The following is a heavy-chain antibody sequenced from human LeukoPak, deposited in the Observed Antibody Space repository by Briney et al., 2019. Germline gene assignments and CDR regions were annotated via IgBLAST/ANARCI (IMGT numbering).Heavy chain of an antibody. J-gene: IGHJ6*04. D-gene: IGHD3-10*01. CDR1: GFTFGSYW. CDR3: AREWNYYGSGIMDV. V-gene: IGHV3-7*01. CDR2: IKQDGGEK. Sequence: GGSLRLSCAASGFTFGSYWMSWVRQAPGKGLEWVANIKQDGGEKYYVGSVMGRFTVSRDNAKNSLYLQMNSLRAEDTAVYYCAREWNYYGSGIMDVWGKGTTVTVSS.